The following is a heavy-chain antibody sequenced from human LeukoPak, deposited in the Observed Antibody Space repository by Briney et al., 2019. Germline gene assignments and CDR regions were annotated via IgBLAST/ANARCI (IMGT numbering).Heavy chain of an antibody. CDR1: GFTFSSYA. J-gene: IGHJ4*02. Sequence: GGSLRLSCAASGFTFSSYAMSWVRQAPGKGLEWVGFIRSKAYGGTTEYAASVKGRFTISRDDSKSIAYLQMNSLKTEDTAVYYCTRDTARSSHWGQGTLVTVSS. V-gene: IGHV3-49*04. CDR2: IRSKAYGGTT. CDR3: TRDTARSSH. D-gene: IGHD5-18*01.